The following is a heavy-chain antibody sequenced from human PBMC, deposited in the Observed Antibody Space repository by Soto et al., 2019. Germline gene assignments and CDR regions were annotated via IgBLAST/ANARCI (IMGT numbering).Heavy chain of an antibody. CDR1: GFTFSSYG. Sequence: PGGSLRVSCAASGFTFSSYGIHWVRQAPGKGREWXXVXXYXGXXXYXXXSVKGRFTISRDNSKNTLYLQMNSLRAEDTAVYYCARDHRQYGMDVWGQGATVTVSS. J-gene: IGHJ6*02. CDR3: ARDHRQYGMDV. CDR2: XXYXGXXX. V-gene: IGHV3-33*08.